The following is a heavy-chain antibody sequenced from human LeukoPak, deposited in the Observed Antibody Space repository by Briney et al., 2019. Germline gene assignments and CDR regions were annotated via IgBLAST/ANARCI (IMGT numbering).Heavy chain of an antibody. CDR2: ISYDGSNK. Sequence: GGSLRLSCAASGFTFSSYGMHWVRQAPGKGLEWVAVISYDGSNKYYADSVKGRFTISRDNSKNTLYLQMNSLRAEDTAVYYCAKTLWGPRSCPDYWGQGTLVTVSS. D-gene: IGHD3-16*01. CDR3: AKTLWGPRSCPDY. CDR1: GFTFSSYG. V-gene: IGHV3-30*18. J-gene: IGHJ4*02.